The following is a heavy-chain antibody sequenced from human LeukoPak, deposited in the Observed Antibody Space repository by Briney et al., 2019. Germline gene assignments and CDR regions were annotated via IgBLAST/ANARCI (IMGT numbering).Heavy chain of an antibody. CDR1: GFTFSSYA. V-gene: IGHV3-23*01. CDR2: ISGSGGST. J-gene: IGHJ3*02. D-gene: IGHD2-2*01. Sequence: PGGSLRLSCAASGFTFSSYAMSWVRQAPGKGLEWVSAISGSGGSTYYADSVKGRFTISRDNSKNTLYLQMNSLRAEDTVVYYCANRALYCSSTSCYAGGAFDIWGQGTMVTVSS. CDR3: ANRALYCSSTSCYAGGAFDI.